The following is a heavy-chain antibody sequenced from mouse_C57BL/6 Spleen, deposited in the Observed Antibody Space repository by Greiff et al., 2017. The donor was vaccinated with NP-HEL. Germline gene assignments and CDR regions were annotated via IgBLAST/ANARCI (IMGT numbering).Heavy chain of an antibody. V-gene: IGHV3-6*01. CDR3: ARGYGNYVGAMDY. D-gene: IGHD2-10*02. J-gene: IGHJ4*01. Sequence: EVKLVESGPGLVKPSQSLSLTCSVTGYSITSGYYWNWIRQFPGNKLEWMGYISYDGSNNYNPSLKNRISITRDTSKNQFFLKLNSVTTEDTATYYCARGYGNYVGAMDYWGQGTSVTVSS. CDR2: ISYDGSN. CDR1: GYSITSGYY.